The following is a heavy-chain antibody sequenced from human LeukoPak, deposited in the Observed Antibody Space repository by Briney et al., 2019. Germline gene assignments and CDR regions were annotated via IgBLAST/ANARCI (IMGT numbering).Heavy chain of an antibody. CDR1: GFTVSSNY. D-gene: IGHD7-27*01. J-gene: IGHJ4*02. Sequence: PGGSLRLSCAASGFTVSSNYMSWVRQAPGKGLEWVSVIYSGGSTYYADSVKGGFTISRDNSKNTLYLQMNSLRAEDTAVYYCARDVKSGDYFDYWGQGTLVTVSS. V-gene: IGHV3-66*01. CDR2: IYSGGST. CDR3: ARDVKSGDYFDY.